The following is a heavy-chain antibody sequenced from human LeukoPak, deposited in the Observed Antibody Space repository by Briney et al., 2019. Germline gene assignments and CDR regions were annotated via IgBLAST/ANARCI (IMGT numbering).Heavy chain of an antibody. J-gene: IGHJ3*02. D-gene: IGHD1-7*01. CDR2: IYYSGST. CDR3: ARYNWNYGGAFDI. V-gene: IGHV4-39*01. CDR1: GGSISSSSYY. Sequence: SETLSLTCTVSGGSISSSSYYWGWIRQPPGKGLEWIGSIYYSGSTYYNPSLKSRVTISVDTSKNQFSLKLSSVTAADTAVYYCARYNWNYGGAFDIWGQGTMVTVSS.